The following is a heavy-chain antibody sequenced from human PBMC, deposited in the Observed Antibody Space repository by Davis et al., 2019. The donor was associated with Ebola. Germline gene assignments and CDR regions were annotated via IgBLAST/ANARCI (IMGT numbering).Heavy chain of an antibody. D-gene: IGHD3-22*01. CDR1: GFTFIRYS. Sequence: GESLKISCAASGFTFIRYSMSWVRQAPGKGLEWVANIKQDGSEKYYVDSVEGRFTISRDNAKNSLYLQMNSLRAEDTAVYYCARDPLYYYDSSGYYLSWGQGTLVTVSS. V-gene: IGHV3-7*01. CDR2: IKQDGSEK. J-gene: IGHJ4*02. CDR3: ARDPLYYYDSSGYYLS.